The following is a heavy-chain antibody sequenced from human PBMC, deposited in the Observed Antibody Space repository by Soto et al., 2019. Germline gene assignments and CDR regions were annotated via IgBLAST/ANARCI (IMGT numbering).Heavy chain of an antibody. V-gene: IGHV1-69*02. CDR2: IIPILGIA. Sequence: QVQLVQSGAAVKKPGSSVKVSCKASGGTFSSYTISWVRQAPGQGLEWMGRIIPILGIANYAQKFQGRVTITADKSTSTAYMELSSLRSEDTAVYYCASIWFGEFRFDYWGQGTLVTVSS. D-gene: IGHD3-10*01. CDR3: ASIWFGEFRFDY. CDR1: GGTFSSYT. J-gene: IGHJ4*02.